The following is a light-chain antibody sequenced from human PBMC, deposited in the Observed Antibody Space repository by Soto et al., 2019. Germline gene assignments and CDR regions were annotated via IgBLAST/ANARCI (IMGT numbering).Light chain of an antibody. Sequence: EIVMTQSPATLSVSPGARATLSCRSSQSVSRNLAWYQQKPGQAPRLLIYGASTRATGIPARFSGSGSGTEFTLTISSLQSEDFAVYYCQQYNNWPPLTFGGGTKVESK. J-gene: IGKJ4*01. CDR2: GAS. V-gene: IGKV3-15*01. CDR3: QQYNNWPPLT. CDR1: QSVSRN.